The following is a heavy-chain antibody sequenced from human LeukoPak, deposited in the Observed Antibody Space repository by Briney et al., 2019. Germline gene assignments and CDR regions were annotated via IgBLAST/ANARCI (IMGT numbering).Heavy chain of an antibody. CDR2: INHSGST. J-gene: IGHJ6*02. Sequence: SETLSLTCAVYGGSFSGYYWSWIRQPPGKGLEWIGEINHSGSTNYNPSLKSRVTISVDTSKNQFSLKLSSVTAADTAVYYCARDRSPYYYDSSGPNGMDVWGQGTTVTVSS. D-gene: IGHD3-22*01. CDR1: GGSFSGYY. V-gene: IGHV4-34*01. CDR3: ARDRSPYYYDSSGPNGMDV.